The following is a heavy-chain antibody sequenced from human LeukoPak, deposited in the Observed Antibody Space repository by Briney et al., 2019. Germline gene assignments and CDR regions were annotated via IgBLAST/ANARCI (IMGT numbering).Heavy chain of an antibody. CDR2: ISHSGSI. CDR3: ARSRDAYLLDY. V-gene: IGHV4-59*01. CDR1: GGSIIVYF. J-gene: IGHJ4*02. D-gene: IGHD5-24*01. Sequence: SETLSLTCTVSGGSIIVYFWSWVRQPPGKGLEWIGYISHSGSINYNRSLQSRVTISIDTSNNQFSLNVRSATAADTAVYYCARSRDAYLLDYWGQGTLVSVSS.